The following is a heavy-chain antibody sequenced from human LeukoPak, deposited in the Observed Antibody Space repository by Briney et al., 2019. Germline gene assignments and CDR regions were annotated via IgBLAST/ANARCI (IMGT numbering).Heavy chain of an antibody. CDR1: GFTFSSYA. CDR3: AKLGDFSPHFSAFDY. CDR2: ISGSGGST. D-gene: IGHD3-3*01. Sequence: GGSLRLSCAASGFTFSSYAMSWVRQAPGKGLEWVSAISGSGGSTYYADSVKGRFTISRDNSKNTLYLQMNSLRAEGTAVCYCAKLGDFSPHFSAFDYWGQGTLVTVSS. J-gene: IGHJ4*02. V-gene: IGHV3-23*01.